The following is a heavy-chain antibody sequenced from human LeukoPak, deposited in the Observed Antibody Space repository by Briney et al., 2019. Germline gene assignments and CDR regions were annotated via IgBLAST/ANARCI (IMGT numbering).Heavy chain of an antibody. V-gene: IGHV3-23*01. CDR1: GFTFSSYA. J-gene: IGHJ1*01. D-gene: IGHD3-22*01. CDR2: ISGSGGST. Sequence: GGSLRLSCAASGFTFSSYAMSWVRQAPGKGLEWVSAISGSGGSTYYADSVKGRFTISRDNSKNTLYLQMNSLRAEDTAVYYCASGGEYYDSSAYYYVSYFQHWGQGALVTVSS. CDR3: ASGGEYYDSSAYYYVSYFQH.